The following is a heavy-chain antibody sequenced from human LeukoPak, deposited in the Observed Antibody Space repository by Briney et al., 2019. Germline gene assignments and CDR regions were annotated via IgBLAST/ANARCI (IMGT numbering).Heavy chain of an antibody. CDR3: AKSEGGWFDP. CDR2: IYYSGSIYYSGGT. V-gene: IGHV4-39*01. D-gene: IGHD3-16*01. CDR1: GGSINSSSYY. Sequence: PSETLSLTCTVSGGSINSSSYYWGWIRQPPGKGLEWIGSIYYSGSIYYSGGTYQNPSLKSRVTISVDTSKNQFSLKLSSVSAADTAVYYCAKSEGGWFDPWGQGTLVTVSS. J-gene: IGHJ5*02.